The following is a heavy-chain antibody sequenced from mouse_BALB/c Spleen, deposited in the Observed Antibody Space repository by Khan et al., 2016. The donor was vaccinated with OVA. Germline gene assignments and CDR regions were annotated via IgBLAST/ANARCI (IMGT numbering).Heavy chain of an antibody. Sequence: EVELVESGPGLMKPSQSLSLTCSVTGYSITSGYYWNWIRQFPGNKLEWMGYISYDGSNNYNPSLKNRISITRDTSKNQFFLKLNSVTTEDTATYYCARDYYGRGYFDYWGQGTTLTVSS. V-gene: IGHV3-6*02. CDR3: ARDYYGRGYFDY. CDR1: GYSITSGYY. D-gene: IGHD1-1*01. J-gene: IGHJ2*01. CDR2: ISYDGSN.